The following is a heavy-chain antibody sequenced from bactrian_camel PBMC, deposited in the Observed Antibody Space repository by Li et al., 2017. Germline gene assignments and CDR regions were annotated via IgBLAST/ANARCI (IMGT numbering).Heavy chain of an antibody. D-gene: IGHD5*01. CDR1: GSTFDDYA. CDR3: AADVILRGGWCRHGAEAGFGY. V-gene: IGHV3S60*01. CDR2: SSWSGGST. J-gene: IGHJ6*01. Sequence: VQLVESGGGSVSAGESLILSCTASGSTFDDYAMAWFRQAPGKEREGISCSSWSGGSTYYADPVKGRFTISGDKDKNTLYLQMNNLKPEDTAMYYCAADVILRGGWCRHGAEAGFGYWGQGTQVTVS.